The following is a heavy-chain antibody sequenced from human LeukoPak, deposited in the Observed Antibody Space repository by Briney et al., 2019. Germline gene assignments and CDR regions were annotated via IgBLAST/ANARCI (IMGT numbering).Heavy chain of an antibody. CDR3: ARVGLGYCSSTSCRYYYYMDV. J-gene: IGHJ6*03. V-gene: IGHV4-34*01. D-gene: IGHD2-2*01. Sequence: SETLSLTCAVYGGSFSGYHWSWIRQPPGKGLEWIGEINHSGSTNYNPSLKGRVTISVDTSKNQFSLKLSSVTAADTAVYYCARVGLGYCSSTSCRYYYYMDVWGKGTTVTVSS. CDR1: GGSFSGYH. CDR2: INHSGST.